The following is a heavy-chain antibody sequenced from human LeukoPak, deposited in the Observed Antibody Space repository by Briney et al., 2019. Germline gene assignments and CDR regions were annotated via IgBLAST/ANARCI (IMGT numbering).Heavy chain of an antibody. CDR3: ARATGGAAAADFDP. J-gene: IGHJ5*02. D-gene: IGHD6-13*01. CDR2: IYYSGTT. CDR1: GGPISSAGYY. V-gene: IGHV4-31*03. Sequence: SQTLSLTCTVSGGPISSAGYYWSWIRQRPGKGLEWMGFIYYSGTTYYNPSLKSRVFISLNTSQNQVSLQLSSVTAADTAVYYCARATGGAAAADFDPWGQGTLVTVSS.